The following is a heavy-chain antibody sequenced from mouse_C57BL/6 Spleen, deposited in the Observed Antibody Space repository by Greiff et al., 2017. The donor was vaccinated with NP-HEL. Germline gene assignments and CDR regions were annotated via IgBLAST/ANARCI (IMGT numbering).Heavy chain of an antibody. CDR1: GYSITSGYY. V-gene: IGHV3-6*01. J-gene: IGHJ2*01. CDR2: ISYDGSN. CDR3: ARSRGYYFDY. Sequence: DVHLVESGPGLVKPSQSLSLTCSVTGYSITSGYYWNWIRQFPGNKLEWMGYISYDGSNNYNPSLKNRISITRDTSKNQFFLKLNSVTTEDTATYYCARSRGYYFDYWGQGTTLTVSS.